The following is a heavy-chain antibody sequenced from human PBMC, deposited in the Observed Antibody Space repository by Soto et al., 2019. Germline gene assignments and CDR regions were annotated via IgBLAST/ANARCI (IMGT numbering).Heavy chain of an antibody. Sequence: EVQLLESGGGLVQPGGSLRLSCAASGFTFSNFAMSWVRRAPGKGLEWVSGISGSGGSTHYTDSVKGRFAISRDNSKNTLYLQMNSMREEDTAVYYCAKGSRLETGGAFDIWGQGTTVTVSS. CDR3: AKGSRLETGGAFDI. CDR2: ISGSGGST. J-gene: IGHJ3*02. V-gene: IGHV3-23*01. D-gene: IGHD3-16*01. CDR1: GFTFSNFA.